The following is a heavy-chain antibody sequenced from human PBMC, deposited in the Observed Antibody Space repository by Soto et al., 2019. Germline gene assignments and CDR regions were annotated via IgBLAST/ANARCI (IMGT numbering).Heavy chain of an antibody. Sequence: GASVKVSCKASGYTFTSYGISWVRQAPGQGLEWMGWISAYNGNTNYAQKLQVRVTMTTDTSTSTAYMELRSLRSDDTAVYYCARAPEDCISTSCYPGYFDYWGQGTLVTVSS. CDR2: ISAYNGNT. V-gene: IGHV1-18*01. CDR1: GYTFTSYG. CDR3: ARAPEDCISTSCYPGYFDY. D-gene: IGHD2-2*01. J-gene: IGHJ4*02.